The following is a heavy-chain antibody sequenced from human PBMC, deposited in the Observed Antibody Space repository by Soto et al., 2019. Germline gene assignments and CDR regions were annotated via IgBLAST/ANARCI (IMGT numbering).Heavy chain of an antibody. D-gene: IGHD6-13*01. V-gene: IGHV4-28*01. CDR2: IYYTGLS. J-gene: IGHJ4*02. CDR3: ASHSSHWPFFDF. Sequence: SETLSLTCAVSGYSISSSNWWGWIRQPPGKGLEWIGYIYYTGLSNSNPSLNSRVTMSVDTSKNQFSLKLSSVTAADTAVYYCASHSSHWPFFDFWGQGTLVTVSS. CDR1: GYSISSSNW.